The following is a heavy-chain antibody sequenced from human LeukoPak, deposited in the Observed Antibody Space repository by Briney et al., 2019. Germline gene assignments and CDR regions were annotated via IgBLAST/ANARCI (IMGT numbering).Heavy chain of an antibody. Sequence: SETLSLTCTVSGGSINSSTYYWGWIRQPPGKGLEWIGSIYYSGSTYYNPSLKSRVTISVDTSKNQFSLSPLTAADTAVYYCAAHSPGPAAGPAFDYWGQGTLVTVSS. J-gene: IGHJ4*02. CDR2: IYYSGST. CDR1: GGSINSSTYY. D-gene: IGHD6-13*01. V-gene: IGHV4-39*01. CDR3: AAHSPGPAAGPAFDY.